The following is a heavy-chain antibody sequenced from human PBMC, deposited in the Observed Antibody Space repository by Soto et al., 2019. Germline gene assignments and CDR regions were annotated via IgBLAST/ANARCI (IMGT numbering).Heavy chain of an antibody. CDR1: GFTFSSYA. Sequence: PGGSLRLSCAASGFTFSSYAMSWVRQAPGKGLEWVSAISGSGGSTYYADSVKGRFTISRDNSKNTLYLQVNSLRAEDTAVYYCAKDTPDGSGSYYNVWSGYYYYGMDVWGQGTTVTVSS. V-gene: IGHV3-23*01. D-gene: IGHD3-10*01. CDR3: AKDTPDGSGSYYNVWSGYYYYGMDV. J-gene: IGHJ6*02. CDR2: ISGSGGST.